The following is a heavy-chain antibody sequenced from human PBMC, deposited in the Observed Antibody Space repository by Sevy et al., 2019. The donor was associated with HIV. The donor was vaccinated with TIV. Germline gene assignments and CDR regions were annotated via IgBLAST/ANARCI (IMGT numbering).Heavy chain of an antibody. CDR2: ISWNSGSI. J-gene: IGHJ4*02. CDR3: AKDVYGDYVGGLDYFDY. Sequence: GGSLRLSCAASGFTFDDYAMHWVRQAPGKGLEWVSGISWNSGSIGYADSVKGRFTISRDNAKNSLYLQMNSLRAEDTALYYCAKDVYGDYVGGLDYFDYWGQGTLDTVSS. CDR1: GFTFDDYA. D-gene: IGHD4-17*01. V-gene: IGHV3-9*01.